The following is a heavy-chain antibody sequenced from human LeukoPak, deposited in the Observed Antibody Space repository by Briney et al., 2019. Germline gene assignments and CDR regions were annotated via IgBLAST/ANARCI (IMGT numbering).Heavy chain of an antibody. Sequence: SETLSLTCTVSGGSISSYYWIWIRQPPGKGLEWIGEINHSGSTNYNPSLKSRVTISVDTSKNQFSLRLSSVTAADTAVYYCAREGDGPASDYWGQGTLVTVSS. CDR1: GGSISSYY. V-gene: IGHV4-34*01. J-gene: IGHJ4*02. CDR3: AREGDGPASDY. D-gene: IGHD6-25*01. CDR2: INHSGST.